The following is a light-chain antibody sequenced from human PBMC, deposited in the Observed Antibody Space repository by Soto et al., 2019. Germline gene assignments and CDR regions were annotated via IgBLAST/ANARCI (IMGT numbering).Light chain of an antibody. CDR3: QSYDSSLSGVV. J-gene: IGLJ2*01. V-gene: IGLV1-40*01. Sequence: QSVLTQPPSVSGAPGQRVTISCTGSSSNIGAGYDVHWYQQLPGTAPKLLIYGNSNRPSGVPDRFSGSKSGTSASLAITGLQTEDEPDYYCQSYDSSLSGVVFGRGTKLTVL. CDR1: SSNIGAGYD. CDR2: GNS.